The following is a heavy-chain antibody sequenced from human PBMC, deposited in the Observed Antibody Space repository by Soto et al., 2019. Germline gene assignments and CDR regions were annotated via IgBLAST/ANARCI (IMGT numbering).Heavy chain of an antibody. D-gene: IGHD3-3*01. CDR3: ARALGMDNRYYYYGMDV. Sequence: QVQLVQSGAEVKKPGSSVKVSCKASGGTFSSYAISWVRQAPVQGIEWMGGMIPIFGIANYAQKFRGRVTITADDSTSTAYIALRSPGSEDTAVYYCARALGMDNRYYYYGMDVWGQGTTVTVSS. CDR2: MIPIFGIA. J-gene: IGHJ6*02. V-gene: IGHV1-69*01. CDR1: GGTFSSYA.